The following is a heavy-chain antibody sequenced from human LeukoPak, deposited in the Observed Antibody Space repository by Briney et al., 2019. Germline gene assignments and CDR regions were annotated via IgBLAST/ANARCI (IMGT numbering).Heavy chain of an antibody. Sequence: GGSLRLSCEASGFTFSDYYMSWFRQAPGKGLAWVSYISGSSGDTKYADSVKGRFTISRDNAKNSLYLQMNSLRDEDTAVYYCARSPSGSADYWGQGTLVTVSS. J-gene: IGHJ4*02. CDR3: ARSPSGSADY. CDR1: GFTFSDYY. D-gene: IGHD3-22*01. CDR2: ISGSSGDT. V-gene: IGHV3-11*03.